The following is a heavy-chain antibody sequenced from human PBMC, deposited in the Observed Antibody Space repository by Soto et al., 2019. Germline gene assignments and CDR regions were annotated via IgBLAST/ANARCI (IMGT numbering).Heavy chain of an antibody. Sequence: TGGSLILSCAASGFTFSSYGMHWVRQAPGKGLEWVAVISYDGSNKYYADSVKGRFAISRDNSKNTLYLQMNSLRAEDTAVYYCAKADYLSPHYYYGMDVWGQGTTVTVSS. CDR1: GFTFSSYG. V-gene: IGHV3-30*18. D-gene: IGHD3-10*01. CDR2: ISYDGSNK. J-gene: IGHJ6*02. CDR3: AKADYLSPHYYYGMDV.